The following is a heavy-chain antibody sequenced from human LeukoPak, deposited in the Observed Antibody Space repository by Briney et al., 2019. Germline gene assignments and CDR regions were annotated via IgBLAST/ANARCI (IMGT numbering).Heavy chain of an antibody. J-gene: IGHJ3*02. V-gene: IGHV4-59*11. CDR2: ISYIGST. CDR1: DDSFSSHY. CDR3: ARDLVTVTKGFDI. Sequence: SETLSLTCAVSDDSFSSHYWTWIRQPPGTGREWMGYISYIGSTNYNPSLKSRVTISIDTSKNQFSLKLSSVTAADTAVYYCARDLVTVTKGFDIWGQGTMVSVSS. D-gene: IGHD4-17*01.